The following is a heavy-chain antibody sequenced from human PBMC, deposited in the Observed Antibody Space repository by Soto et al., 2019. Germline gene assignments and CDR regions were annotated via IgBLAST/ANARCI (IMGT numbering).Heavy chain of an antibody. CDR1: GFTLRSYW. Sequence: EVQLVESGGGLVQSGGSLRLSCAASGFTLRSYWMHWVRQAPGKGLVWVSRINDYGTTINYAESVEGRFTISRDDAKSEVYLQMNNLRAEDTAVYSCVRGGLEPFDYWGQGALVSVSS. V-gene: IGHV3-74*01. D-gene: IGHD1-1*01. J-gene: IGHJ4*02. CDR3: VRGGLEPFDY. CDR2: INDYGTTI.